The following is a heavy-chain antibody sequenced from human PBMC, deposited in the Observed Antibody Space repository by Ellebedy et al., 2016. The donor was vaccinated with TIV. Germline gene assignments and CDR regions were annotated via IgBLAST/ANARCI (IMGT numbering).Heavy chain of an antibody. V-gene: IGHV4-31*11. CDR1: GGPITSVNW. Sequence: SETLSLXCVVSGGPITSVNWWSWARHPPGKGLEWIGYIFYSGSTYSNPSLKSRVTISVDTSKNQFSLKLNSVTAADTAVYYCARGIVVVVGATYHYYAMDVWGQGTTVSVSS. CDR3: ARGIVVVVGATYHYYAMDV. J-gene: IGHJ6*02. D-gene: IGHD2-15*01. CDR2: IFYSGST.